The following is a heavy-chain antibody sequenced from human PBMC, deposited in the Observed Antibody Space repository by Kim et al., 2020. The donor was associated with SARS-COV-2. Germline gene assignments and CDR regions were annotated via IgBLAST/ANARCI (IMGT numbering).Heavy chain of an antibody. CDR3: VGDWGWAMAF. Sequence: GGSLRLSCAASGFTFSTHWMTWVRQAPGKVLECVANIKQDGSEKSYVDSVKGRFTVSRDNAKNSLSLQMNNLTAEDPAVYYCVGDWGWAMAFWGKGTTVIVSS. CDR2: IKQDGSEK. CDR1: GFTFSTHW. J-gene: IGHJ6*04. D-gene: IGHD6-19*01. V-gene: IGHV3-7*01.